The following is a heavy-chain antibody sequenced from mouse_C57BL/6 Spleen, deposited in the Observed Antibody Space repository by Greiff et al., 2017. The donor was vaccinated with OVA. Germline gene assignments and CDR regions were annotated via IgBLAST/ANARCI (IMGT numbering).Heavy chain of an antibody. Sequence: EVQLVESGAELVRPGASVKLSCTASGFNIKDYYMHWVKQRPEQGLEWIGRIDPEDGDTEYAPKFQGKATMTADTSSSTAYLQLSSLTSEDTAVYYCTTVVNYWGQGTTLTVSS. CDR2: IDPEDGDT. J-gene: IGHJ2*01. V-gene: IGHV14-1*01. D-gene: IGHD1-1*01. CDR1: GFNIKDYY. CDR3: TTVVNY.